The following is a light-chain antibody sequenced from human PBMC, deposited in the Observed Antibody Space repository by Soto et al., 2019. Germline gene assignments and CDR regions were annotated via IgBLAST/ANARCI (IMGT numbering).Light chain of an antibody. J-gene: IGKJ1*01. CDR1: QSISSY. Sequence: DIQMTQSPSSLSASVGDRVTITCRASQSISSYLNGYQQKPGKAPKLLIYAASSLQSGVPSRFSGSGSGTDFTLTISSLQPEDFATYYWQESYSTLWTFGQGTKVEIK. V-gene: IGKV1-39*01. CDR2: AAS. CDR3: QESYSTLWT.